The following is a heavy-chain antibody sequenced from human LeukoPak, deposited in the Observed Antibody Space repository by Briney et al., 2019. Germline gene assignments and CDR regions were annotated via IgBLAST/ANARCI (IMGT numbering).Heavy chain of an antibody. CDR3: ARGRYGSGSYDY. D-gene: IGHD3-10*01. V-gene: IGHV4-34*01. CDR1: GGSFSGYY. CDR2: INHSGST. Sequence: SETLSLTCAVYGGSFSGYYWSWIRQPPGKGLEWIGEINHSGSTNYNSSLKSRVTISVDTSKNQFSLKLSSVTAADTAVYYCARGRYGSGSYDYWGQGTLVTVSS. J-gene: IGHJ4*02.